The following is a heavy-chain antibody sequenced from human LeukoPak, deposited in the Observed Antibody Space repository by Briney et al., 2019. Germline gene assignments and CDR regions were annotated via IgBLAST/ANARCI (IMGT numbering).Heavy chain of an antibody. V-gene: IGHV4-34*01. CDR3: ARGPRDSTYYYGSGSYYKD. D-gene: IGHD3-10*01. CDR2: INHSGST. Sequence: SETLSLTCAVYGGSFSGYYWSWIRQPPGKGLEWIGEINHSGSTNYNPSLKSRVTISVDTSKNQFSLKLSSVTAADTAVYYCARGPRDSTYYYGSGSYYKDWGQGTLVTVSS. J-gene: IGHJ4*02. CDR1: GGSFSGYY.